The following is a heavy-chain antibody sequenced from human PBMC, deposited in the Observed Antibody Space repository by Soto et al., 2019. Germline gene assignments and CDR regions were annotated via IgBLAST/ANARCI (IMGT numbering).Heavy chain of an antibody. Sequence: GGSLRHSWAASGLTFSSYAMNWVRQPPGKGLEWVSGINDRGRSTYYADSVKGRFTISRDNSKNTLSLQMNSLRAEDTAIYYCVHGYYFDSWGQGTLVTVSS. D-gene: IGHD5-12*01. V-gene: IGHV3-23*01. CDR2: INDRGRST. CDR1: GLTFSSYA. CDR3: VHGYYFDS. J-gene: IGHJ4*02.